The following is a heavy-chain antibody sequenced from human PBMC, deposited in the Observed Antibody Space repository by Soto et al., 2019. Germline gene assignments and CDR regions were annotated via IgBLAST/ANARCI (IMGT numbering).Heavy chain of an antibody. D-gene: IGHD2-15*01. CDR1: GFTFRDYY. CDR3: ARAYSDAFDI. Sequence: GGSLRLSCAASGFTFRDYYMTWIRQAPGKGLEWVSYISSSGTGIYYPDSVRGRFTISRDNAKNSLYLQMSSLRAEDTAVYYCARAYSDAFDIWGQGTMVTVS. CDR2: ISSSGTGI. V-gene: IGHV3-11*01. J-gene: IGHJ3*02.